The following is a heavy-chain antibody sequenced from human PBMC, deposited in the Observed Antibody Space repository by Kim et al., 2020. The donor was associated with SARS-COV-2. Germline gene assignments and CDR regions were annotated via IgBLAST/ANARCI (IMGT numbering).Heavy chain of an antibody. J-gene: IGHJ4*02. V-gene: IGHV3-48*02. CDR3: AREGPGWDFDY. CDR2: SI. Sequence: SIYYAGSVRGRFTVYRDNAENSLYLQMKSLRDEDSAVYYCAREGPGWDFDYWGQGTPVTVSS. D-gene: IGHD1-26*01.